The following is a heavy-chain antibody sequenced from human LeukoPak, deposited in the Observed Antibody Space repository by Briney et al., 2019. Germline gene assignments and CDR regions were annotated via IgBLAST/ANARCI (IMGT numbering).Heavy chain of an antibody. Sequence: PGGSLRLSCAASGFTFSSYEMNWVRQAPGKGLGWVSYISSSGSTIYYADSVKGRFTISRDNAKNSLYLQMNSLRAEDTAVYYCARVVAARDYFDYWGQGTLVTVSS. CDR1: GFTFSSYE. V-gene: IGHV3-48*03. J-gene: IGHJ4*02. CDR2: ISSSGSTI. CDR3: ARVVAARDYFDY. D-gene: IGHD2-15*01.